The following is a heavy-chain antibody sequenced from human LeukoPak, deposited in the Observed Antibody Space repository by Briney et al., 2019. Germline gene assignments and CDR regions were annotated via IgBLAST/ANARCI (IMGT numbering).Heavy chain of an antibody. V-gene: IGHV3-74*01. J-gene: IGHJ4*02. Sequence: PGGSLRLSCVASGFTFSSYWMHWVRHDPRKGLVWVSRISGDGRNINYADSVRGRFTISRDNAKNTLYLQMNSLRAEDTAVYYCARNVRYYGSGSYFYWGQGTLVTVSS. CDR1: GFTFSSYW. CDR3: ARNVRYYGSGSYFY. D-gene: IGHD3-10*01. CDR2: ISGDGRNI.